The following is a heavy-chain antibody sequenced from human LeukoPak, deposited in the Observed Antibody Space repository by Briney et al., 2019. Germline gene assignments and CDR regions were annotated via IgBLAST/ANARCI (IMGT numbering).Heavy chain of an antibody. CDR1: GYTFTSYY. D-gene: IGHD2-2*01. Sequence: ASVKVSCKASGYTFTSYYMHWVRQASGQGLEWMGIINPSGGSTSYAQKFQGRVTMTRDTSTSTVYMELSSLRSEDTAVYYCARDAPFKYCSSTSCSGFDYWGQGTLVTVSS. CDR2: INPSGGST. CDR3: ARDAPFKYCSSTSCSGFDY. J-gene: IGHJ4*02. V-gene: IGHV1-46*03.